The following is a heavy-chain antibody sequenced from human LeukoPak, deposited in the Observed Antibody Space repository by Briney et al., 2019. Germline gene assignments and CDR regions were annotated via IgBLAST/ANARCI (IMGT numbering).Heavy chain of an antibody. J-gene: IGHJ4*02. CDR1: VYTFTSYG. D-gene: IGHD6-19*01. V-gene: IGHV1-18*01. Sequence: VASVKVSCKASVYTFTSYGISWVRQAPGQGLEWMGWISAYNGNTNYAQKLQGRVTMTTDTSTSTAYMELRSLRSDGTAVYYCASVMSSGWYYWGQGTLVTVSS. CDR2: ISAYNGNT. CDR3: ASVMSSGWYY.